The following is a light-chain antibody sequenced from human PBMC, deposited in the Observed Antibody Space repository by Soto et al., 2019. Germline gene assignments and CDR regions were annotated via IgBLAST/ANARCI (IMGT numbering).Light chain of an antibody. CDR2: AAP. J-gene: IGKJ5*01. Sequence: DIQMTQSPSSLSASVGDRVTIACRASQTIGTYLSWYQQKPGKAPKLLIYAAPTLQSGVPSRFSGSGSGRDFTLTISTLQPDAFSTYYCQQSYSTLPITFGQGTRLEIK. CDR1: QTIGTY. CDR3: QQSYSTLPIT. V-gene: IGKV1-39*01.